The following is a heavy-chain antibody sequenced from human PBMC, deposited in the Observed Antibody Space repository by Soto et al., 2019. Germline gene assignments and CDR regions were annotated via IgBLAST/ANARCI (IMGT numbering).Heavy chain of an antibody. CDR1: GFTFSSYA. V-gene: IGHV3-23*01. D-gene: IGHD3-22*01. Sequence: GESLKISCAASGFTFSSYAMSWVRQAPGKGLEWVSAISGSGGSTYYADSVKGRFTISRDNSKNTLFLQMNSLRAEDTAVYYCAMSGSGYYLNDAFDIWGQGTMVTVSS. CDR2: ISGSGGST. J-gene: IGHJ3*02. CDR3: AMSGSGYYLNDAFDI.